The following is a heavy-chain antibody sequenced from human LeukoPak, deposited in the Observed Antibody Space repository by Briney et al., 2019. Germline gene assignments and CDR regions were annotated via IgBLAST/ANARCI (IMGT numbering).Heavy chain of an antibody. J-gene: IGHJ5*02. CDR1: GGSFSGYY. V-gene: IGHV4-34*01. CDR2: INHSGST. CDR3: AKEDYYGSGSFDP. D-gene: IGHD3-10*01. Sequence: SETLSLTCAVYGGSFSGYYWSWIRQPSGKGLEWIAEINHSGSTNYNPSLKSRVTISVDTSKNQFSLKLSSVTTADTAVYYCAKEDYYGSGSFDPWGQGTLVTVSS.